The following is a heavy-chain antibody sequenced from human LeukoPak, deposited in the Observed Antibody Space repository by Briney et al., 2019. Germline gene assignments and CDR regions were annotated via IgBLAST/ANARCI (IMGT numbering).Heavy chain of an antibody. CDR2: ISYDGSNK. V-gene: IGHV3-30-3*01. D-gene: IGHD6-19*01. CDR1: GFTFSSYA. Sequence: GGSLRLSCAASGFTFSSYAMHWVRQAPGKGLEWVAVISYDGSNKYYADSVKGRFTISRDNSKNTLYLQMNSLRAEDTAVYYCATHVQWLEFTYWGQGTLVTVSS. CDR3: ATHVQWLEFTY. J-gene: IGHJ4*02.